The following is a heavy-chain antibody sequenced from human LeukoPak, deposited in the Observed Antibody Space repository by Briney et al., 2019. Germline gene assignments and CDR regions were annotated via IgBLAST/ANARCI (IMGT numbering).Heavy chain of an antibody. Sequence: PSETLSLTCTVSGGSISSYHWSWIRQPPGKGLEWIGYIYYSGSTKYNPSLKSRVSVSVDTSKNQFSLKLSSVTAADTAVYYCARGAGAGYNLQPFDSWGQGNLVTVSS. J-gene: IGHJ4*02. V-gene: IGHV4-59*08. CDR1: GGSISSYH. CDR2: IYYSGST. CDR3: ARGAGAGYNLQPFDS. D-gene: IGHD5-24*01.